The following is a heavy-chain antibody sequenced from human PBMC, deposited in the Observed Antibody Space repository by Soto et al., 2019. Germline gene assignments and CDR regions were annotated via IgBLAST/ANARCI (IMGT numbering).Heavy chain of an antibody. CDR2: INPSGGST. CDR3: ARDGGITIFGRMWDWFDP. J-gene: IGHJ5*02. Sequence: ASVKVSCKASGYTFTSYYMHWVRQAPGQGLEWMGIINPSGGSTSYAQKFQGRVTMTRDTSTSTVYMELSSLRSEDTAVYYCARDGGITIFGRMWDWFDPWGQGTLVTVSS. D-gene: IGHD3-3*01. CDR1: GYTFTSYY. V-gene: IGHV1-46*01.